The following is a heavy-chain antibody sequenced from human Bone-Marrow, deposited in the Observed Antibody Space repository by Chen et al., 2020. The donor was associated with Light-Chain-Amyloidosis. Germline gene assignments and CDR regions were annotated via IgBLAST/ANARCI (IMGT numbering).Heavy chain of an antibody. J-gene: IGHJ6*02. V-gene: IGHV1-2*02. Sequence: QVQLVQSGAELRKPGASVKVSCKASGYTFTGYYIHWVRQAPGQGLEWVGWVNPNNGGINYAQKFQDRVSMTRHTTVSTVYMGLRRLTSDDTAVYFCARDMSPCIAVSGPYGMDVWGQGTTVTVSS. CDR3: ARDMSPCIAVSGPYGMDV. CDR1: GYTFTGYY. D-gene: IGHD6-19*01. CDR2: VNPNNGGI.